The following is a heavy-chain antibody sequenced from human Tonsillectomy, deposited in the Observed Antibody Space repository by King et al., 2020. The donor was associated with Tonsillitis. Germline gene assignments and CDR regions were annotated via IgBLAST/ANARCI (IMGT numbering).Heavy chain of an antibody. CDR3: AKDQSSSTLGFDP. V-gene: IGHV3-30*18. Sequence: VQLVESGGGVVQPGRSLRLSCAASGFTFSSYGMHWVRQAPGMGLEWVAFTSYHGSDTNYADSVKGRFTISRDNSKNTVYLQMNSLRAEDTAMYYCAKDQSSSTLGFDPWGQGTLVTVSS. CDR2: TSYHGSDT. D-gene: IGHD6-6*01. J-gene: IGHJ5*02. CDR1: GFTFSSYG.